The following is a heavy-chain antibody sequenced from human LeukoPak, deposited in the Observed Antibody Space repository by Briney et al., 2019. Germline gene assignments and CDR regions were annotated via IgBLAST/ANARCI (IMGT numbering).Heavy chain of an antibody. CDR3: TTDPVTMVRGVTLYYYGMDV. CDR2: IKSKTDGGTT. Sequence: GGSLRLSCAASGFTFSNAWMSWVRQAPGKGLEWVGRIKSKTDGGTTDYAAPVKGRFTISRDDSKNTLYLQMNSLKTEDTAVYYCTTDPVTMVRGVTLYYYGMDVWGKGTTVTVSS. V-gene: IGHV3-15*01. CDR1: GFTFSNAW. D-gene: IGHD3-10*01. J-gene: IGHJ6*04.